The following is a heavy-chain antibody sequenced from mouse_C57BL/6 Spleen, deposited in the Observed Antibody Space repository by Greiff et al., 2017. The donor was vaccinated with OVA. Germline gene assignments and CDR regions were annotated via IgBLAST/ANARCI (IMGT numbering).Heavy chain of an antibody. CDR2: IRLKSDNYAT. Sequence: EVMLVESGGGLVQPGGSMKLSCVASGFTFSNYWMNWVRQSPEKGLEWVAQIRLKSDNYATHYAESVKGRFTISRDDSKSSVYLQMNNLRAEDTGIYYCTGPITTVVGRDYWGQGTSVTVSS. V-gene: IGHV6-3*01. CDR1: GFTFSNYW. D-gene: IGHD1-1*01. J-gene: IGHJ4*01. CDR3: TGPITTVVGRDY.